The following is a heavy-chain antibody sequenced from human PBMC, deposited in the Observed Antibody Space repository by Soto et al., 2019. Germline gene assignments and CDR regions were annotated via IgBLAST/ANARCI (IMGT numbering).Heavy chain of an antibody. Sequence: QVQLQESGPGLVKPSQTLSLTCTVSGGSISSGGYYWTWIRQHPGKGLEWIGYIYYTGITYYNPSLKSRVTISVGTSKNQFSLQLTSVTAADTAVYYCASEPTVPSGFDYWGQGTLVTVSS. V-gene: IGHV4-31*03. J-gene: IGHJ4*02. CDR2: IYYTGIT. CDR1: GGSISSGGYY. CDR3: ASEPTVPSGFDY. D-gene: IGHD4-17*01.